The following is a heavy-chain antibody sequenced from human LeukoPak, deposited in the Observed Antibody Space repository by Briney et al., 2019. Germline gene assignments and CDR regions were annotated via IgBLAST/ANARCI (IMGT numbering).Heavy chain of an antibody. CDR2: ISRSRGTI. D-gene: IGHD4-23*01. Sequence: PGRSLRLSCAASGFTFSDYTMNWVRQAPGKGLEWVSGISRSRGTIDYADSVKGRFTISRDNAKNSLYLQMNSLRAEDTALYYCVKVWNKYGGAFYYWGQGTLVTVSS. CDR1: GFTFSDYT. V-gene: IGHV3-9*01. CDR3: VKVWNKYGGAFYY. J-gene: IGHJ4*02.